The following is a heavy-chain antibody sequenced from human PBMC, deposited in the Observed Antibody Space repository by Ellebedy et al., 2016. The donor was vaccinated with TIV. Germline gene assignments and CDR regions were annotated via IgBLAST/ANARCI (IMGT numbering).Heavy chain of an antibody. CDR1: GYTFTSYA. CDR2: INAGNGNT. V-gene: IGHV1-3*01. Sequence: ASVKVSXXASGYTFTSYAMHWVRQAPGQRLEWMGWINAGNGNTKYSQKFQGRVTITRDTSASTAYMELSSLRSEDTAVYYCARDEDYNPYYYYGMDVWGQGTTVTVSS. D-gene: IGHD4-11*01. J-gene: IGHJ6*02. CDR3: ARDEDYNPYYYYGMDV.